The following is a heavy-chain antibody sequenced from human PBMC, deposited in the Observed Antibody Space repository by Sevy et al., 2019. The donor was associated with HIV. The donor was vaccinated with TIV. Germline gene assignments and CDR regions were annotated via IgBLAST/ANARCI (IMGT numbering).Heavy chain of an antibody. Sequence: GGSLRLSCAASGFTVSSNYMSWVRQAPGKGLEWVSVIYSGGSTYYADSVKGRFTISRDNSKNTLYLQMNGLRAEDTAVYYCARVVTVTRGFDIWGQGTMVTVSS. D-gene: IGHD4-17*01. J-gene: IGHJ3*02. CDR2: IYSGGST. V-gene: IGHV3-53*01. CDR1: GFTVSSNY. CDR3: ARVVTVTRGFDI.